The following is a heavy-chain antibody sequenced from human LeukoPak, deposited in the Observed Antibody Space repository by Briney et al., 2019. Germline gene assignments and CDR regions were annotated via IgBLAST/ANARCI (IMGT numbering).Heavy chain of an antibody. V-gene: IGHV4-34*01. CDR1: GGSFSGYY. CDR2: INHSGST. CDR3: ARKFDY. J-gene: IGHJ4*02. Sequence: SETLSLTCAVYGGSFSGYYWTWIRQPPGKGLEWIGEINHSGSTNYNPSLKSRVTISVDTSKNQLSLKLNPVTAADTAVYYCARKFDYWGQGTLVTVSS.